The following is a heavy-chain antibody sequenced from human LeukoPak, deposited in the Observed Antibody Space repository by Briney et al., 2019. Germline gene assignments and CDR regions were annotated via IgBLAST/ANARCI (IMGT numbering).Heavy chain of an antibody. J-gene: IGHJ4*02. V-gene: IGHV3-21*01. CDR2: ISSSSSYI. CDR3: ARYTAAAGTDY. Sequence: PGGSLRLSCAASGFTFSSYSMNWVRQAPGKGLGWVSSISSSSSYIYYADSVKGRFTISRDNAKNSLYLQMNSLRAEDTAVYYCARYTAAAGTDYWGQGTLVTVSS. CDR1: GFTFSSYS. D-gene: IGHD6-13*01.